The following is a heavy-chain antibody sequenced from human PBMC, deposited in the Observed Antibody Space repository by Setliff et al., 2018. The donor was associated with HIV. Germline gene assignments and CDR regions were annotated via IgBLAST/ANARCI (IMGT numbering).Heavy chain of an antibody. J-gene: IGHJ5*02. CDR3: TRLLRSGYSTTWYEGGAAWWFDP. CDR2: INHRGTT. D-gene: IGHD6-13*01. V-gene: IGHV4-34*01. CDR1: GGSFSGYY. Sequence: PSETLSLTCAVSGGSFSGYYWSWIRQPPGKRLEWIGEINHRGTTKYNPSLKSRVTLLVDTSKNQFSLKLSSVTVADTAVYYCTRLLRSGYSTTWYEGGAAWWFDPWGQGTLVTVSS.